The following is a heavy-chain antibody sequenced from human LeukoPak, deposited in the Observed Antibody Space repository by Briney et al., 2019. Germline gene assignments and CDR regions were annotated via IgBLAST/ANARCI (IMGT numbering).Heavy chain of an antibody. CDR1: GFTFSGAW. V-gene: IGHV3-21*06. J-gene: IGHJ6*03. CDR2: ISGSSKSI. D-gene: IGHD3-10*01. CDR3: VREGSGSTHYMDV. Sequence: GGSLRLSCTASGFTFSGAWMTWVRQAPGQGLEWVSSISGSSKSIDYADSLKGRFAISRDNARNSLFLQMNSLRVEDTGVYYCVREGSGSTHYMDVWGKGTTVTVSS.